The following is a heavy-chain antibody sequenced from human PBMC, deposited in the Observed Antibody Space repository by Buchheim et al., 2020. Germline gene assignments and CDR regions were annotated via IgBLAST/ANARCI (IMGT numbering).Heavy chain of an antibody. D-gene: IGHD2-8*01. V-gene: IGHV4-34*01. CDR3: ARTLPLVCTKGVCYRIGFDY. CDR2: INHSGST. CDR1: GGSFSGYY. J-gene: IGHJ4*02. Sequence: QVQLQQWGAGLLKPSETLSLTCAVYGGSFSGYYWSWIRQPPGKGLEWIGEINHSGSTNYNPSLKSRVTISVDTSKNQFSLKLSSVTAADTAVYYCARTLPLVCTKGVCYRIGFDYWGQGTL.